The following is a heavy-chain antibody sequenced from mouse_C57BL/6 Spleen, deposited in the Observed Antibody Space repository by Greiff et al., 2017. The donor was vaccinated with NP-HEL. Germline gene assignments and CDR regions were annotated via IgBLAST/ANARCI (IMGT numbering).Heavy chain of an antibody. Sequence: VQLQQSGAELVMPGASVKLSCKASGYTFTSYWMHWVKQRPGQGLEWIGEIDPSDSYTNYNQKFKGKSTLTVDKSSSTAYMQLSSLTSEDSAVYYCARSSTEGTPRAMDYWGQGTSVTVSA. D-gene: IGHD1-1*01. CDR3: ARSSTEGTPRAMDY. CDR1: GYTFTSYW. CDR2: IDPSDSYT. J-gene: IGHJ4*01. V-gene: IGHV1-69*01.